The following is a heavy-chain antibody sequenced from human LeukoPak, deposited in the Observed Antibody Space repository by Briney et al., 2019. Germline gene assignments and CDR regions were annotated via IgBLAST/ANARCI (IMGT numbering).Heavy chain of an antibody. J-gene: IGHJ4*02. V-gene: IGHV1-2*02. D-gene: IGHD6-19*01. CDR1: GYTFTGYY. CDR2: INPNTGGT. CDR3: GAPLQQWLVPGGGTFDF. Sequence: ASVKVSCKASGYTFTGYYMHWVRQAPGQGLEWMGWINPNTGGTNPAQKFKGRVTMTWDTSISTAYMELSRLKSDDTAVYYCGAPLQQWLVPGGGTFDFWGQGTLVTVSS.